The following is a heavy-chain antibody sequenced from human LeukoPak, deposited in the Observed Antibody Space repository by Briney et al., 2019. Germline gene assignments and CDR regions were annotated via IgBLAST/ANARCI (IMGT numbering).Heavy chain of an antibody. J-gene: IGHJ6*03. D-gene: IGHD1-1*01. CDR1: GYSFTSYW. CDR3: ARRSLQLERRSPPYYYYYYMDV. V-gene: IGHV5-51*01. Sequence: GESLKISCKGSGYSFTSYWIGWVRQMPGKGLEWMGIIYPGDSDTRYSPSFQGQVTISADKSISTAYLQWSSLKASDTAMYYCARRSLQLERRSPPYYYYYYMDVWGKGTTVTVSS. CDR2: IYPGDSDT.